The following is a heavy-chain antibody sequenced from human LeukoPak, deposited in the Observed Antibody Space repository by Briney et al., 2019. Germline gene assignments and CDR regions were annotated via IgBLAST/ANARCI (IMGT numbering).Heavy chain of an antibody. Sequence: PSETLSLTCAVYGGSFSGYYWSWIRQPPGKGLEWIGEINHSGSTNYNPSLKSRVTISVDTSKNQFSLKLSSVTAADTAVYYCARDRVYYDSSGYYPPGDYYFDYWGQGTLVTVSS. J-gene: IGHJ4*02. V-gene: IGHV4-34*01. D-gene: IGHD3-22*01. CDR2: INHSGST. CDR3: ARDRVYYDSSGYYPPGDYYFDY. CDR1: GGSFSGYY.